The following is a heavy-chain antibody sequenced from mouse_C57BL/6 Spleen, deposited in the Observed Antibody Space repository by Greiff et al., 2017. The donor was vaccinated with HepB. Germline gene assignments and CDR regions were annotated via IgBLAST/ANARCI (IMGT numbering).Heavy chain of an antibody. V-gene: IGHV3-6*01. Sequence: EVQVVESGPGLVKPSQSLSLTCSVTGYSITSGYYWNWIRQFPGNKLEWMGYISYDGSNNYNPSLKNRISITRDTSKNQFFLKLNSVTTEDTATYYCARDRGLRRAMDYWGQGTSVTVSS. CDR1: GYSITSGYY. CDR3: ARDRGLRRAMDY. J-gene: IGHJ4*01. CDR2: ISYDGSN. D-gene: IGHD2-2*01.